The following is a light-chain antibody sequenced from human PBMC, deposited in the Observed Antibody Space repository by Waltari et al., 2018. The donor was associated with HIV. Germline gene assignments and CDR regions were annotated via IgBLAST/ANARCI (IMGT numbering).Light chain of an antibody. V-gene: IGLV1-44*01. CDR1: SSNPRGNT. CDR2: SNH. Sequence: QSVLTQPPSASGTPVQRVTISCSGSSSNPRGNTVNWYQHLPGTAPKLLIYSNHQRPSGVPDRFAGSKSGTSASLAISGLQSEDEADYYCASRDDSLNGPVFGRGTKLTVL. CDR3: ASRDDSLNGPV. J-gene: IGLJ2*01.